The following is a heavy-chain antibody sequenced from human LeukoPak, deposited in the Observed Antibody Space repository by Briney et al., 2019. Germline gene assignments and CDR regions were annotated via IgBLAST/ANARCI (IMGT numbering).Heavy chain of an antibody. CDR1: GGSFSGYY. D-gene: IGHD2-15*01. CDR2: INHSGST. Sequence: SETLSLTCAVYGGSFSGYYWSWIRQPPGKGLEWIGEINHSGSTNYNPSLKSRVTISVDTSKNQFSLKLSSVTAADTAVYYCARASGYCSGGSCYSFKWFDPWGQGTLVTVSS. J-gene: IGHJ5*02. CDR3: ARASGYCSGGSCYSFKWFDP. V-gene: IGHV4-34*01.